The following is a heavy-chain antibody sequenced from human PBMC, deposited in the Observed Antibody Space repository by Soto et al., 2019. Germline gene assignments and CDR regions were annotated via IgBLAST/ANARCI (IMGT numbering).Heavy chain of an antibody. J-gene: IGHJ4*02. Sequence: GGSLRLSCAASGLTVSSNYMSWVRQAPGKGLEWVSVIYSGGSTYYADSVKGRFTISRDNSKNTLYLQMNSLRAEDTAVYYCARAPYCSGGSCYSEGGYFDYWGQGTLVTVSS. CDR1: GLTVSSNY. CDR3: ARAPYCSGGSCYSEGGYFDY. V-gene: IGHV3-53*01. D-gene: IGHD2-15*01. CDR2: IYSGGST.